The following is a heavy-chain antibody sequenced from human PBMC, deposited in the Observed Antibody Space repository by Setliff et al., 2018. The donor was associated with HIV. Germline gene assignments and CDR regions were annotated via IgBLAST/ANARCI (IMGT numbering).Heavy chain of an antibody. J-gene: IGHJ4*02. D-gene: IGHD3-10*01. CDR2: VSYDGKYK. CDR1: GFTFSSYA. Sequence: PGGSLRLSCAASGFTFSSYAMHWVRQAPGKGLEWVATVSYDGKYKFYTESVEGRFTVSRDNSKNTLYLQMNSLRAEDTAVYYCAQIWFGGAHFRGGQGTLVTVSS. CDR3: AQIWFGGAHFR. V-gene: IGHV3-30*04.